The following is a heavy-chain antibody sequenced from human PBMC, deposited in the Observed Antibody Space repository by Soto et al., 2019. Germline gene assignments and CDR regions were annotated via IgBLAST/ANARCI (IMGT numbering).Heavy chain of an antibody. CDR3: AKGLYDILTGYWVY. CDR1: GFTFDDYA. D-gene: IGHD3-9*01. V-gene: IGHV3-9*01. Sequence: GGSLRLSCAASGFTFDDYAMHWVRQAPGKGLEWVSGISWNSGSKGYADSVKGRFTISRDNAKNSLYLQMNSLRAEDTALYYCAKGLYDILTGYWVYWGQGTLVTVSS. CDR2: ISWNSGSK. J-gene: IGHJ4*02.